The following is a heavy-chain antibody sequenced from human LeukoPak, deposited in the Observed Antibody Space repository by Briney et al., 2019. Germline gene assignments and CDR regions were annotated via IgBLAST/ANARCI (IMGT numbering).Heavy chain of an antibody. CDR2: ISGSAGST. Sequence: GGSLRLSCVVSGFTFSSYAMSWVRQAPGKGLEWVSAISGSAGSTYYADSVKGRFTISRDTSKNTLYLQMNSLRAEDTAVYYCAKDVERSSGWYGGGYWGQGTLVTVSS. CDR3: AKDVERSSGWYGGGY. D-gene: IGHD6-19*01. J-gene: IGHJ4*02. CDR1: GFTFSSYA. V-gene: IGHV3-23*01.